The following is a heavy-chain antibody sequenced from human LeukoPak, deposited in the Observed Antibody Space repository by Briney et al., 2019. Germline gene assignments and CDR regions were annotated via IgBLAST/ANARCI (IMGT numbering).Heavy chain of an antibody. CDR2: IYYSGNT. V-gene: IGHV4-59*12. Sequence: SETLSLTCTVSGGSISSYYWSWIRQPPGKGLEWIGYIYYSGNTYYNPSLKSRVTISVDTSKDQFSLKLSSVTAADTAVYYCARVDSSSSFYYYYYMDVWGKGTTVTVSS. CDR3: ARVDSSSSFYYYYYMDV. CDR1: GGSISSYY. D-gene: IGHD6-6*01. J-gene: IGHJ6*03.